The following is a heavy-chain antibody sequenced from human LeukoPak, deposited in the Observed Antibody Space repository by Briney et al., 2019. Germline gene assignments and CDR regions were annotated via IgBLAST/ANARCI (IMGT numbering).Heavy chain of an antibody. V-gene: IGHV3-23*01. Sequence: GGSLRLSCAASGFTFSTYALSWVRQAPGKGLEWVSAITASDGSTYYADSVKGRFTISRDNSKNTLYLQMSSLRAEDTALYYCTRDGWDYWGQGTLVTVSS. CDR2: ITASDGST. CDR1: GFTFSTYA. CDR3: TRDGWDY. D-gene: IGHD2-2*03. J-gene: IGHJ4*02.